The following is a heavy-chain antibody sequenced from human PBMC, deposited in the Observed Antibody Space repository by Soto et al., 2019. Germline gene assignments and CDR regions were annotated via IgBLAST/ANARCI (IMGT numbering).Heavy chain of an antibody. CDR2: ISYDGSNK. D-gene: IGHD6-13*01. J-gene: IGHJ5*02. V-gene: IGHV3-30-3*01. CDR3: ARDRNSLDWFDP. Sequence: GGSLRLSCAASGFTFSSYAMHWVRQAPGKGLEWVAVISYDGSNKYYADSVKGRFTISRDNSKNTLYLQMNSLRAEDTAVYYCARDRNSLDWFDPWGQGTLVTVSS. CDR1: GFTFSSYA.